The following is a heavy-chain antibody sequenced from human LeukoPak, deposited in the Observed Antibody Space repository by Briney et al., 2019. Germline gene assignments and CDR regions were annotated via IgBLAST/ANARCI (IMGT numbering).Heavy chain of an antibody. D-gene: IGHD1-26*01. J-gene: IGHJ6*03. V-gene: IGHV1-46*01. CDR1: GNTFSMYS. CDR2: INPSDDAT. Sequence: ASVKVSCKASGNTFSMYSVHWVRQAPGQGLEWMGMINPSDDATTYAQRFQGRVTMTRDMSTTTVYMDLRSLRSEDTAVYFCAREQRGGVCGSWGGLFASYYTYYYMDVWGRGTTVTVSS. CDR3: AREQRGGVCGSWGGLFASYYTYYYMDV.